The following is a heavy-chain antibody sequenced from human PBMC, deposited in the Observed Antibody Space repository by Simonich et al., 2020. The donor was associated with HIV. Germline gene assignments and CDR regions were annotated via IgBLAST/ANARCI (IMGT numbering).Heavy chain of an antibody. J-gene: IGHJ4*02. Sequence: QVQLVQSGAEVKKPGASVKVSCKASGSTFTGYSIHRVRQAPGQGLEGMGRLKPNSGGTNYAQKFQGRVTMTRDTSISTAYMELSRLRSDDTAVYYCARDRTVYYFDYWGQGTLVTVSS. CDR2: LKPNSGGT. CDR1: GSTFTGYS. V-gene: IGHV1-2*06. D-gene: IGHD1-1*01. CDR3: ARDRTVYYFDY.